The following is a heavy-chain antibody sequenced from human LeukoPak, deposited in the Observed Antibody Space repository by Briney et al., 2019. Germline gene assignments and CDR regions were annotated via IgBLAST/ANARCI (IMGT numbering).Heavy chain of an antibody. V-gene: IGHV3-74*01. Sequence: PGGSLRLSCAASGFTFSSYWMHWVRQAPGKGLVWVSRINSDGSSTSYADSVKGRFTISRDNAKNTLYLQMNSLRAEDTAVYYCARGGSGGNWLQDSGFDYWGQGTLVTVSS. J-gene: IGHJ4*02. CDR1: GFTFSSYW. CDR3: ARGGSGGNWLQDSGFDY. D-gene: IGHD2-15*01. CDR2: INSDGSST.